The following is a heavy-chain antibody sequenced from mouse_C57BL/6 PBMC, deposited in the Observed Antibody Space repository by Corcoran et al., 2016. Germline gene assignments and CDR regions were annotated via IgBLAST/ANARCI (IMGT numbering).Heavy chain of an antibody. CDR2: IFPGSGST. CDR1: GYTFTDYY. D-gene: IGHD1-1*01. Sequence: QVQLQQSGPELVKPGASVKISCKASGYTFTDYYINWVKQRPGQGLEWIGWIFPGSGSTYYNEKFKGKATLTVDKSSSTAYMLLSSLTSEDSAVYFCAPEDYYGSRAMDYWGQGTSVTVSS. J-gene: IGHJ4*01. CDR3: APEDYYGSRAMDY. V-gene: IGHV1-75*01.